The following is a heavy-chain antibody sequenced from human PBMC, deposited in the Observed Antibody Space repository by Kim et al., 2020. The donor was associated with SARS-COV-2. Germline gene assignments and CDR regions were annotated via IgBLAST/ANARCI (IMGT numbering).Heavy chain of an antibody. CDR1: GFTFSSYG. V-gene: IGHV3-30*18. Sequence: GGSLRLSCAASGFTFSSYGMHWVRQAPGKGLEWVAVISYDGSNKYYADSVKGRFTISRDNSKNTLYLQMNSLRAEDTAVYYCAKEAMGFSVLRFLEPEYNWFDPWGQGTLVTVSS. D-gene: IGHD3-3*01. CDR2: ISYDGSNK. J-gene: IGHJ5*02. CDR3: AKEAMGFSVLRFLEPEYNWFDP.